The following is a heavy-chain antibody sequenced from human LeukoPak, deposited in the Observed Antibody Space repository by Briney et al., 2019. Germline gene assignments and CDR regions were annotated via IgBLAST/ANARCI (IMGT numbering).Heavy chain of an antibody. J-gene: IGHJ4*02. V-gene: IGHV3-23*01. CDR2: ISGSGGST. Sequence: PGGSLRLSCAASGFTFSNYGMSWVRQAPGKGLEWVSAISGSGGSTYYADSVKGRFTISRDNSKNTLYLQMNSLRAEDTAVYYCAKESEWEPRSHFDYWGQGTLVTVSS. D-gene: IGHD1-26*01. CDR3: AKESEWEPRSHFDY. CDR1: GFTFSNYG.